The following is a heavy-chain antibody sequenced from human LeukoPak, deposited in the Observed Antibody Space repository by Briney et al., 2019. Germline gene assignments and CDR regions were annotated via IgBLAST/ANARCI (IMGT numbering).Heavy chain of an antibody. Sequence: VASVKVSCKASGYTFTGYYMHWVRQAPGQGLEWMGWINPNSGGTNYAQKFQGRVTMTRDTSISTAYMELSRLRSDDTAVYYCACRYCSSTSSHPWGQGTLVTVSS. V-gene: IGHV1-2*02. CDR2: INPNSGGT. J-gene: IGHJ5*02. D-gene: IGHD2-2*01. CDR1: GYTFTGYY. CDR3: ACRYCSSTSSHP.